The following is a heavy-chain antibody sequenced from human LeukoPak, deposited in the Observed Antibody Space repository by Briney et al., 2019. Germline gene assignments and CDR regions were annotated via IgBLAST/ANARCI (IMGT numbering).Heavy chain of an antibody. CDR3: ARLGGRYSSGWLDY. Sequence: GGSLRLSCAAAGFTFSSYGMHWVRQAPGKGLEWVAVIWYDGSNKYYADSVKGRFTISRDNSKNTLYLQMNSLRAEDTAVYYCARLGGRYSSGWLDYWGQGTLVTVSS. CDR2: IWYDGSNK. V-gene: IGHV3-33*01. J-gene: IGHJ4*02. D-gene: IGHD6-19*01. CDR1: GFTFSSYG.